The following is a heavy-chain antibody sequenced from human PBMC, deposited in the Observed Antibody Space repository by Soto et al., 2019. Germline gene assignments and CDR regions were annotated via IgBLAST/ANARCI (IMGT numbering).Heavy chain of an antibody. CDR1: GGTFSSYT. D-gene: IGHD2-2*01. CDR3: AGRSITTGNYYYYGMDV. J-gene: IGHJ6*02. CDR2: IIPILGIA. V-gene: IGHV1-69*02. Sequence: GASVKVSCKASGGTFSSYTISWVRQAPGQGLEWMGRIIPILGIANYAQKFQGRVTITADKSTSTAYMELSSLRSEDTAVYYCAGRSITTGNYYYYGMDVWGQGTTVTVSS.